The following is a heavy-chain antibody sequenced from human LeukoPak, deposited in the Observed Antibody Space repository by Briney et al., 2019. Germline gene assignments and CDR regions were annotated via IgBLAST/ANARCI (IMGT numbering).Heavy chain of an antibody. D-gene: IGHD1-1*01. CDR2: VSISGGGT. Sequence: GGSLRLSCAAPGFTFRSYAMTWVRQAPGKGLEWVSTVSISGGGTYYADSVKGRFTISRDNSKNTLYLQMNSLRAEDTAVYYCAKRYNSEYLAPVQNWGQGTLVTVSS. J-gene: IGHJ4*02. V-gene: IGHV3-23*01. CDR1: GFTFRSYA. CDR3: AKRYNSEYLAPVQN.